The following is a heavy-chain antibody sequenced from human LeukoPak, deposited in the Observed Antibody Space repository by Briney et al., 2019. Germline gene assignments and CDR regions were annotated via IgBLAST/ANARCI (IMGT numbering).Heavy chain of an antibody. J-gene: IGHJ5*02. CDR1: GFTFSDPY. Sequence: GGSLRLSCAASGFTFSDPYMSWIRQAPGKGLELGSYISSSGSTIYYADSVKGRFTISRDNAKNSLYLQMNSLRAEDTAVYYCASESYSSSWPRGGNWFDPWGQGTLVTVSS. CDR2: ISSSGSTI. D-gene: IGHD6-13*01. CDR3: ASESYSSSWPRGGNWFDP. V-gene: IGHV3-11*04.